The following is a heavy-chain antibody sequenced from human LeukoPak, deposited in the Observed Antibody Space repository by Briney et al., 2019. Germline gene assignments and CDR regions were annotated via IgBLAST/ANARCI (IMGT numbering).Heavy chain of an antibody. Sequence: SETLSLTCTVSGGSISSGSYYWSWIRQPAGKGLEWIGRIYTSGSTNYNPSLKSRVTISIDTSKNQFSLKLSSVTAADTAVYYCARQWLRSSQYYFDYWGQGTLVTVSS. J-gene: IGHJ4*02. CDR1: GGSISSGSYY. CDR2: IYTSGST. D-gene: IGHD5-12*01. CDR3: ARQWLRSSQYYFDY. V-gene: IGHV4-61*02.